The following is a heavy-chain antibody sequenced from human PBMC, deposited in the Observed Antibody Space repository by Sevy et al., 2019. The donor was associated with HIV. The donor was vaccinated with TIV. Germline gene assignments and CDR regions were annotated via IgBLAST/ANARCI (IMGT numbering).Heavy chain of an antibody. D-gene: IGHD3-22*01. CDR1: GGSISSTNW. CDR2: VYHSGTT. CDR3: ARRFYYDSSTHYQYYFDY. J-gene: IGHJ4*02. V-gene: IGHV4-4*02. Sequence: SETLSLTCDVSGGSISSTNWWSWVRQPPGKGLEWIGEVYHSGTTNYNPSLKRQVTMSVDKSKNQFSLKLSSVTAADTALYYCARRFYYDSSTHYQYYFDYWGQGTLVTVSS.